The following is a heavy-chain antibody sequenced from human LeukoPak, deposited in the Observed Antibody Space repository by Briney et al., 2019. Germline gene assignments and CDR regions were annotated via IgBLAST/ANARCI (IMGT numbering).Heavy chain of an antibody. J-gene: IGHJ4*02. Sequence: TSETLSLTCNVSGGSISHYYWSWIRQPPGKGLEWIGYIYHSGSTYYNPSLKSRVTISVDRSKNQFSLKLSSVTAADTAVYYCARGQGTVTTHWGQGTLVTVSS. V-gene: IGHV4-59*12. D-gene: IGHD4-17*01. CDR1: GGSISHYY. CDR2: IYHSGST. CDR3: ARGQGTVTTH.